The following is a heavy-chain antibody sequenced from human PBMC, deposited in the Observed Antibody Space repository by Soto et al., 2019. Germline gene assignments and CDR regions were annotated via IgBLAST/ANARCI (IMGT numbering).Heavy chain of an antibody. J-gene: IGHJ4*02. Sequence: ASVKVSCKASGYTFTSYGISWARQAPGQGLEWMGWISAYNGNTNYAQKLQGRVTMTTDTSTSTAYMELRSLRSDDTAVYYCARVDYIWGSYRSEAHYFDYWGQGTLVTVSS. CDR3: ARVDYIWGSYRSEAHYFDY. CDR1: GYTFTSYG. D-gene: IGHD3-16*02. V-gene: IGHV1-18*01. CDR2: ISAYNGNT.